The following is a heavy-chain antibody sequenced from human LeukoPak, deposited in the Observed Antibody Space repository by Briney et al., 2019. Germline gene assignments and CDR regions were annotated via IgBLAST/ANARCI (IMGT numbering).Heavy chain of an antibody. J-gene: IGHJ6*02. CDR3: ARSVEPEPLVYYYGMDV. V-gene: IGHV1-46*01. D-gene: IGHD4-23*01. CDR2: INPSGGST. Sequence: ASVKVSCKASGYTFTSYDINWVRQATGQGLEWMGIINPSGGSTSYAQKFQGRVTMTRDTSTSTVYMELSSLRSEDTAVYYCARSVEPEPLVYYYGMDVWGQGTTVTVSS. CDR1: GYTFTSYD.